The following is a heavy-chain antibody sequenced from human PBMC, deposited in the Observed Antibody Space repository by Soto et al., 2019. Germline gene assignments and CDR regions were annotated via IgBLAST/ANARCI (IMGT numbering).Heavy chain of an antibody. D-gene: IGHD6-6*01. CDR3: ARAGRSSSKTVFDY. CDR1: GGSISGYY. J-gene: IGHJ4*02. V-gene: IGHV4-59*01. CDR2: ISYSGSP. Sequence: SETLSLTCTVSGGSISGYYWSWIRQPPGKGLEWIGFISYSGSPNYTPSLKSRVTISVDTSQNQISLKLSSVTAADTAVYYCARAGRSSSKTVFDYWGQGNLVTVSS.